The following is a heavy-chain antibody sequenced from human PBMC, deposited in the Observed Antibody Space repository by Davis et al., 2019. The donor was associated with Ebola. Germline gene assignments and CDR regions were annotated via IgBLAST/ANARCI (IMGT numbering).Heavy chain of an antibody. Sequence: GGSLRLSCSASGFIFSTYVMSWVRQAPGKGLEWVSTYGTSADTYYADSVKGRFTISRDNSKNTLYLQMNSLRAEDTAVYYCAKVSTLYFDYWGQGTLVTVSS. CDR1: GFIFSTYV. J-gene: IGHJ4*02. V-gene: IGHV3-23*01. CDR2: GTSADT. CDR3: AKVSTLYFDY.